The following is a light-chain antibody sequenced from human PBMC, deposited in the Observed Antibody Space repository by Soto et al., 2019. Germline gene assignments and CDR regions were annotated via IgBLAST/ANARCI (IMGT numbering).Light chain of an antibody. J-gene: IGKJ2*01. CDR3: QQTYSTPYT. CDR2: GAS. Sequence: IQMTQSPSSLSASVGDRVTITCRSSQGITNFLNWYQQEPGKAPKVLIYGASSLEGGVPSRFRGSGSGTDFTLTISSLQPEDVATYYCQQTYSTPYTFGQGSKLQIK. V-gene: IGKV1-39*01. CDR1: QGITNF.